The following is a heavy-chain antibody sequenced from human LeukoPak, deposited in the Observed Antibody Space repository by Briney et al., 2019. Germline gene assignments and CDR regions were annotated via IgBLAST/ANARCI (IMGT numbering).Heavy chain of an antibody. CDR1: GFTFSSYG. J-gene: IGHJ6*03. D-gene: IGHD3-3*01. CDR2: IWYDGSNK. Sequence: GRSLRLSCAASGFTFSSYGMHWVRQAPGKGLEWVAVIWYDGSNKYYADSVKGRFTISRDNSKNTLYLQMNSLRAEDTAVYYCAKESGVEYYYYYMDVWGKGTTVTVSS. V-gene: IGHV3-33*06. CDR3: AKESGVEYYYYYMDV.